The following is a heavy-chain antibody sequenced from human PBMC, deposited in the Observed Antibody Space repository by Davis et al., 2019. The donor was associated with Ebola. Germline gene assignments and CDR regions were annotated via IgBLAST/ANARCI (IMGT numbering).Heavy chain of an antibody. CDR1: GFTFSSYA. J-gene: IGHJ6*02. D-gene: IGHD6-19*01. V-gene: IGHV3-23*01. Sequence: GGSLRLSCAASGFTFSSYAMSWVRQAPGKGLEWVSAISGSGGSTYYADSVKGRFTISRDNSKNTLYLQMNSLRAEDTAVYYCAKDRSSGWYVGYYCYGMDVWGQGTTVTVSS. CDR3: AKDRSSGWYVGYYCYGMDV. CDR2: ISGSGGST.